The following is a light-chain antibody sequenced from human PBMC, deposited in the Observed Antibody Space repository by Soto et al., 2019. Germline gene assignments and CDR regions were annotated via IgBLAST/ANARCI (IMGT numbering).Light chain of an antibody. CDR1: QSVASY. Sequence: EIVMTQSPATLSVSPGGSATLSCRANQSVASYLAWYQQRPGQPPRLFIYRASTRATGIPARFSGSGSGTDFSLTISSLQSEDFAVYYCQQYNTWPPKYTFGQGTKLEIK. V-gene: IGKV3-15*01. CDR2: RAS. J-gene: IGKJ2*01. CDR3: QQYNTWPPKYT.